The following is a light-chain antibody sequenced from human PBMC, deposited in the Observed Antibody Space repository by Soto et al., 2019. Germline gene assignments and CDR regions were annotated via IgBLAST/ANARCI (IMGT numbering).Light chain of an antibody. CDR1: SSDVGSYNL. V-gene: IGLV2-23*02. CDR2: EVS. Sequence: QSALTQPASVSGSPGQSITISCTGTSSDVGSYNLVSWYQQHPGKAPKLMIYEVSKRPSGVSNRFSGSKSGNTASLTISGLQAKDEADYYCCSYAGSSTFPYVFGTGTKVTVL. CDR3: CSYAGSSTFPYV. J-gene: IGLJ1*01.